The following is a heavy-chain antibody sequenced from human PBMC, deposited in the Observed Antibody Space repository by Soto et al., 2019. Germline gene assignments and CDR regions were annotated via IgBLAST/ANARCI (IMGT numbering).Heavy chain of an antibody. CDR3: ARGADCSSTSCYGVDVSDI. J-gene: IGHJ3*02. V-gene: IGHV1-3*01. CDR1: GYTFTNYA. D-gene: IGHD2-2*01. CDR2: INAGNANT. Sequence: VKVSCKASGYTFTNYAIHWVRQAPGQRPEWMGWINAGNANTKYSQKLQGRVTISRDTAASTAFMELSSLRFEDTAVYYCARGADCSSTSCYGVDVSDIWGQGTMVTVSS.